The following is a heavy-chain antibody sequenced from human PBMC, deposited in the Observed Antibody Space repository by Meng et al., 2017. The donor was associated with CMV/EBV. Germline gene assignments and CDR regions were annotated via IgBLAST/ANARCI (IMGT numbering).Heavy chain of an antibody. CDR2: IIPILGIA. V-gene: IGHV1-69*04. J-gene: IGHJ6*02. CDR1: GGTFSSYT. Sequence: SVQVSCKASGGTFSSYTISWLRQAPGQGLEGRGRIIPILGIANYAQKFQGRVTITADKSTSTAYKVLSSRRSEDTAVYYCARDFVRGRSMDVWGHGTTVTVSS. CDR3: ARDFVRGRSMDV. D-gene: IGHD2-8*01.